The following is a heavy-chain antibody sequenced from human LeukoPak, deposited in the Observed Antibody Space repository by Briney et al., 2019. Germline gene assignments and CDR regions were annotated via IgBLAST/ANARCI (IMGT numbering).Heavy chain of an antibody. V-gene: IGHV3-30*03. CDR3: VRDNPRCCGVVPANIDDY. J-gene: IGHJ4*02. Sequence: GGSLRLSCAASGFIFSLYDMHWVRQAPGKGLQWVAVSSNDERNKFYADSVRGRFTISRDNAKSSLYLQMHSLRAEDTAVYYCVRDNPRCCGVVPANIDDYWGQGTLVTVSS. D-gene: IGHD2-15*01. CDR2: SSNDERNK. CDR1: GFIFSLYD.